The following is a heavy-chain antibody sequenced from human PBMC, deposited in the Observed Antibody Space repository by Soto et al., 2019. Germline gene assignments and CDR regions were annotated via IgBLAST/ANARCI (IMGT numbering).Heavy chain of an antibody. CDR3: ARFNWYFDL. V-gene: IGHV4-39*01. J-gene: IGHJ2*01. CDR2: IYYSGNT. CDR1: GGSISSSSYY. Sequence: SETLSLTCTVSGGSISSSSYYWGWIRQPPGKGLEWIGSIYYSGNTYYNPSLKSRVTISVDTAKNQFSLKLSSVTAADTAVYYCARFNWYFDLWGRGTLVTVSS.